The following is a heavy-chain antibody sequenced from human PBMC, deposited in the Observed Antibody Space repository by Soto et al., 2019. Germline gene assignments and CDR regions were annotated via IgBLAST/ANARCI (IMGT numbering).Heavy chain of an antibody. V-gene: IGHV3-21*01. Sequence: PGGSLRLSCAASGFTFSSYSMNWVRRAPGKGLEWVSSISSSSSYIYYADSVKGRFTISRDNAKNSLYLQMNSLRAEDTAVYYCARLLLRFFGGFDPWGQGTLVTVSS. CDR1: GFTFSSYS. D-gene: IGHD3-3*01. CDR3: ARLLLRFFGGFDP. J-gene: IGHJ5*02. CDR2: ISSSSSYI.